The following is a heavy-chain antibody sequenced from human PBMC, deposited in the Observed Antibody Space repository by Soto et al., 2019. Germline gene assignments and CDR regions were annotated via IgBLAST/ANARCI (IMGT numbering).Heavy chain of an antibody. V-gene: IGHV3-23*01. J-gene: IGHJ4*02. D-gene: IGHD1-7*01. CDR1: GFTFSSYG. Sequence: GGFLRLSCAASGFTFSSYGRSWVRQAPGKGLEWVSAISGSGGSTYYADSVKGRFTISRDNSKNTLYLQMNSLRAEDTAVYYCAYQLELRYFGYWGQGTLVTVSS. CDR2: ISGSGGST. CDR3: AYQLELRYFGY.